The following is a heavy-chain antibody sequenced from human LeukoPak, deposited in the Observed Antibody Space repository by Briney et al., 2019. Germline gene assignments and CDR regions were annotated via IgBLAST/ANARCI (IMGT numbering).Heavy chain of an antibody. CDR2: VYYSGST. V-gene: IGHV4-39*01. D-gene: IGHD6-13*01. J-gene: IGHJ5*02. CDR1: GGSISSSRYY. Sequence: SETLSLTCTVSGGSISSSRYYCGWIRQPPGKGLEWLGSVYYSGSTYYNPSLKSRVTISVDKPKNQFALRLSSVTAADTAVYYCASSAQLGPSSWFDPWGQGTLVTVSS. CDR3: ASSAQLGPSSWFDP.